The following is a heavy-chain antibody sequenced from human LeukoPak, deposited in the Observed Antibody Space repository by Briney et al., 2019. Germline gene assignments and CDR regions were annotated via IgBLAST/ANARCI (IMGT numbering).Heavy chain of an antibody. D-gene: IGHD6-13*01. V-gene: IGHV3-23*01. CDR1: GFTFSSYA. Sequence: GGSLKLSCAASGFTFSSYAMTWVRQAPGKGLEWVSGISNSGGFTYYADSVKGRLTISRDNSKNTLYLQMNSLRAEDTALYYCAILYSTNYWGQGALVTVSS. J-gene: IGHJ4*02. CDR3: AILYSTNY. CDR2: ISNSGGFT.